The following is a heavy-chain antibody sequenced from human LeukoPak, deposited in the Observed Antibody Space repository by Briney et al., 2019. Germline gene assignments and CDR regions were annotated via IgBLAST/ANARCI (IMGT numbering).Heavy chain of an antibody. CDR1: GFTFSSYW. CDR3: GRVGAYYGSGSYSDY. CDR2: INQGGSDK. D-gene: IGHD3-10*01. Sequence: PGGSLRLSCAASGFTFSSYWMSWVCQAPGKGLEWVANINQGGSDKYYVDSVKGRCTISRDNAKKSLYLQMNSLRAEDTAVYYCGRVGAYYGSGSYSDYWGQGTLVTVSS. J-gene: IGHJ4*02. V-gene: IGHV3-7*01.